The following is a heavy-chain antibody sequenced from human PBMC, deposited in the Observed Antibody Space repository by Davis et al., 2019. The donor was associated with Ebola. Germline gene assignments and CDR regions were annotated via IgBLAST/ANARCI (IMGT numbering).Heavy chain of an antibody. CDR3: ARDSDDYCFDY. CDR2: VRSHGSDD. Sequence: GGSLRLSCAASGFTFNIFDMHWVRQAPGRGLEWVAFVRSHGSDDHYADSVKGRFTISRDNSKNTLYLQMNSLRPEDKAVYYCARDSDDYCFDYWGQGTLVTVSS. J-gene: IGHJ4*02. D-gene: IGHD2-21*02. CDR1: GFTFNIFD. V-gene: IGHV3-30*02.